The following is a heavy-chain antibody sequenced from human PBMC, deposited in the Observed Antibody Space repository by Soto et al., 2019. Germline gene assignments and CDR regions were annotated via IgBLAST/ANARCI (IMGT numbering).Heavy chain of an antibody. J-gene: IGHJ3*02. CDR1: GYTFTIYY. Sequence: ASVKVSCKASGYTFTIYYMHWVRQAPGQGLEWMGIINPSGGSTSYAQKFQGRVTMTRDTSTSTVYMELSSLRSEDTAVYYCAKAGAPLGGAVAGPQISASDAFDIWGQGTMVTVSS. D-gene: IGHD6-19*01. CDR2: INPSGGST. CDR3: AKAGAPLGGAVAGPQISASDAFDI. V-gene: IGHV1-46*01.